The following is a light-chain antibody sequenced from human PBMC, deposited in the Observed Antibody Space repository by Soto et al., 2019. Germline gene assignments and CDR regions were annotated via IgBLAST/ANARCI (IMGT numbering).Light chain of an antibody. CDR2: SDN. CDR1: NSNVGRNS. J-gene: IGLJ3*02. Sequence: QSVLTQPPSASGTPGQRVTISCSGRNSNVGRNSVNWYQQFPGMAPKLLLYSDNQRPSGVPDRFSGSKSGSSASLAISGLQSEDEADYHCSTWDDNLSTWLFGGGTKVTVL. CDR3: STWDDNLSTWL. V-gene: IGLV1-44*01.